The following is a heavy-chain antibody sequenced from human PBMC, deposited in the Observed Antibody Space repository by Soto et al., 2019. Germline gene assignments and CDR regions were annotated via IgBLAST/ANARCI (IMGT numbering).Heavy chain of an antibody. CDR2: INPNSGGT. D-gene: IGHD6-6*01. J-gene: IGHJ6*02. CDR1: GYTFTGYD. V-gene: IGHV1-2*04. CDR3: ARDFYSSSAPDYYYGMDV. Sequence: GASVKVSCKASGYTFTGYDMHWVRQAPGQGLEWMGWINPNSGGTNYAQKFQGWVTMTRDTSISTAYMELSRLRSDDTAVYYCARDFYSSSAPDYYYGMDVWGQGTTVTVSS.